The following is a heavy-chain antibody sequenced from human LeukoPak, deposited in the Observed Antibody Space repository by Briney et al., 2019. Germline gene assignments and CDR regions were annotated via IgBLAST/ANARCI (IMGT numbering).Heavy chain of an antibody. CDR2: IYYRGST. D-gene: IGHD2-2*01. J-gene: IGHJ5*02. CDR3: ARHYLSDGILSTFDP. CDR1: GGSISSSPYY. V-gene: IGHV4-39*01. Sequence: PSETLSLTCTVSGGSISSSPYYWGWIRQPPGKGLEWSGTIYYRGSTYSNPSLNSRVTISLDTSKNQFSLRLRSVTAADTALYYCARHYLSDGILSTFDPWGQRTLVTVSS.